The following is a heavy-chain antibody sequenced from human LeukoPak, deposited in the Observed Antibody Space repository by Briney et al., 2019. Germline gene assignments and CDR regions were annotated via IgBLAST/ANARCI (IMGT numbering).Heavy chain of an antibody. J-gene: IGHJ4*02. D-gene: IGHD3-22*01. CDR3: AREEFLHEIDSSGYFVY. CDR1: GGSITGYY. V-gene: IGHV4-4*07. Sequence: PSETLSLTCTVSGGSITGYYWNWIRQPAGQGLEWLGRVYSSGVGNYNPSLTSRVTMSVDTSKNQFSLKLTSLTAADAAVYYCAREEFLHEIDSSGYFVYWGQGTLVTVSS. CDR2: VYSSGVG.